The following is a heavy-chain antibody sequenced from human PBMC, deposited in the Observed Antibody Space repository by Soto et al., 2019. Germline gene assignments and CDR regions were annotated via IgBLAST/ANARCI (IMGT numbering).Heavy chain of an antibody. V-gene: IGHV1-3*01. J-gene: IGHJ5*02. CDR3: ATPGRGYCSSNTCWSLGFEP. D-gene: IGHD2-2*01. CDR2: INAGNGNT. Sequence: ASVKVSCKASGYTFTGYAMHWVRQAPGQRLEWMGWINAGNGNTKYSQKFQGRVTITRDTSASTAYMELSSLRSEDTAVYYCATPGRGYCSSNTCWSLGFEPWGQGTLVTVSS. CDR1: GYTFTGYA.